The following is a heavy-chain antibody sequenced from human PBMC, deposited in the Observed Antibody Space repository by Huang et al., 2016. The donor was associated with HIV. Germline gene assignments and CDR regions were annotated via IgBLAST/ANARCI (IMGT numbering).Heavy chain of an antibody. J-gene: IGHJ5*02. Sequence: QVQLVQSGAEVKKPGSSVKVSCKASGGSFGTYAINWVRQAPGQGLEWMGGGLPIFGTTNYAQNFQGRVTITADESTRTAYMELRSLRSEDTAVYFCASAYDNTRRTPWGQGTLVTVSS. CDR1: GGSFGTYA. V-gene: IGHV1-69*13. CDR3: ASAYDNTRRTP. CDR2: GLPIFGTT. D-gene: IGHD3-22*01.